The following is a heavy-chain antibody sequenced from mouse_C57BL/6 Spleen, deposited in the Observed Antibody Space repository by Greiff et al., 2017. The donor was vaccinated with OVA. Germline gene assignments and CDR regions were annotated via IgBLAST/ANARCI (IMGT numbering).Heavy chain of an antibody. J-gene: IGHJ2*01. CDR2: IDPSDSYT. V-gene: IGHV1-50*01. D-gene: IGHD1-1*01. Sequence: QVQLQQPGAELVKPGASVKLSCKASGYTFTSYWMQWVKQRPGQGLEWIGEIDPSDSYTNYNQKFKGKATLAVDTSSSTAYMQLSSLTSEDSAVYYCARKGTTVVAADYWGQGTTLTVSS. CDR1: GYTFTSYW. CDR3: ARKGTTVVAADY.